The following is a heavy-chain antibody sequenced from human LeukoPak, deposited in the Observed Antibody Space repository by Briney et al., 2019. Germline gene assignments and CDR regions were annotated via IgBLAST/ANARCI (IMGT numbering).Heavy chain of an antibody. Sequence: GASVKVSCKASGGTFISYAISWVRQAPGQGLEWMGGIIPIFGTANYAQKFQGRVTITADESTSTAYMELSSLRSEDTAVYYCARVWSSGYYYHFDYWGQGTLVTVSS. J-gene: IGHJ4*02. D-gene: IGHD3-22*01. CDR1: GGTFISYA. CDR3: ARVWSSGYYYHFDY. CDR2: IIPIFGTA. V-gene: IGHV1-69*13.